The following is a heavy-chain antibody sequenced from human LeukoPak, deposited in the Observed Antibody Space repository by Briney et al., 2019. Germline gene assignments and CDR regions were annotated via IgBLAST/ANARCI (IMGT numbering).Heavy chain of an antibody. CDR1: GFTFSSYG. Sequence: GRSLRLSCAASGFTFSSYGMHWVRQAPGKGLEWVAVISYDGSNKYYADSVKGRFTISRDNSKNTLYLQMNSLRAEDTAVYYYAKDLGIGGYWGQGTLVTVSS. CDR2: ISYDGSNK. CDR3: AKDLGIGGY. J-gene: IGHJ4*02. D-gene: IGHD2-15*01. V-gene: IGHV3-30*18.